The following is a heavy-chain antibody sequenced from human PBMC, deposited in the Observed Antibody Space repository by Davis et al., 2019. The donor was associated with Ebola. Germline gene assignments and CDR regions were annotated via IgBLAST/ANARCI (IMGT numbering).Heavy chain of an antibody. V-gene: IGHV3-23*01. J-gene: IGHJ4*02. D-gene: IGHD5-12*01. Sequence: PGGSLRLSCAASGFTFSSHAMSWVRQAPGKGLEWVSAISGSGGSTYYADSVKGRFTISRHSSENTVFLQMNSLRPDDTAVYYCARDPPQSGGYVWGQGTLVTVSS. CDR2: ISGSGGST. CDR3: ARDPPQSGGYV. CDR1: GFTFSSHA.